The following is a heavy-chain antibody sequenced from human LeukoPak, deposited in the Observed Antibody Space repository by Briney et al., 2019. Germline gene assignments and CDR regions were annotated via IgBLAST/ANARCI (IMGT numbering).Heavy chain of an antibody. V-gene: IGHV3-30*18. J-gene: IGHJ4*02. CDR2: AGYYSTYK. CDR1: GFTFTSYG. Sequence: GTSVRLSCVASGFTFTSYGMHWVRQAPGKGLEWVAVAGYYSTYKYYADSVKGRFTISRDTSKNTVYLQMNSLRDEDTAVYYCAKTRRAGSYYDHFDYWGQGTLVTVSS. CDR3: AKTRRAGSYYDHFDY. D-gene: IGHD1-26*01.